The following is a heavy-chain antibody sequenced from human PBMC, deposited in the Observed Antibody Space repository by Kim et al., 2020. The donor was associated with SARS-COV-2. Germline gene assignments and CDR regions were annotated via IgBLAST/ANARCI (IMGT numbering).Heavy chain of an antibody. J-gene: IGHJ4*02. Sequence: GGSLRLSCAASGFTFSGSAMHWVRQASGKGLEWVGRIRSKANSYATAYAASVKGRFTISRDDSKNTAYLQMNSLKTEDTAVYYCTRIGGAAAGTDDYWGQGTLVTVSS. CDR3: TRIGGAAAGTDDY. V-gene: IGHV3-73*01. CDR2: IRSKANSYAT. D-gene: IGHD6-13*01. CDR1: GFTFSGSA.